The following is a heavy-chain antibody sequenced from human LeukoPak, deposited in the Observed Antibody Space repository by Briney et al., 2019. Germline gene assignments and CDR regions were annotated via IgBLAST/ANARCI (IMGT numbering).Heavy chain of an antibody. V-gene: IGHV1-24*01. CDR3: ATEFLKYDILTGPKPMDV. J-gene: IGHJ6*03. Sequence: ASVKVSCKVSGYTLTELSMHWVRQAPGKGLEWMGGFDPEDGETIYAQKFQGRVTMTEDTSTDTAYMELSSLRSEDTAVYYCATEFLKYDILTGPKPMDVWGKGTTVTVSS. CDR1: GYTLTELS. CDR2: FDPEDGET. D-gene: IGHD3-9*01.